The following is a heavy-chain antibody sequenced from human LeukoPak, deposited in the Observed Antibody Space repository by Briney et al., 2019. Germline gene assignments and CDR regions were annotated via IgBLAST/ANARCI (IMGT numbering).Heavy chain of an antibody. V-gene: IGHV3-49*04. Sequence: GGSLRLSCAASGFTFSTYAMTWVRQAPGKGLEWVGFIASETYGGTAEYAASVKGRFTISRDDSKSIAYLQMNGLKTEDTAVYYCTRDQTPYYWGQGTLVTVSS. J-gene: IGHJ4*02. CDR3: TRDQTPYY. CDR2: IASETYGGTA. CDR1: GFTFSTYA.